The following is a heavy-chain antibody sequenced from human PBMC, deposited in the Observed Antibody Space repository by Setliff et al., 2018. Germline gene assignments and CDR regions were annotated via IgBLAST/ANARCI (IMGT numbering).Heavy chain of an antibody. CDR1: GFRFTNFG. D-gene: IGHD2-2*01. Sequence: GASVKVSCKTSGFRFTNFGFSWVRQAPGQGLEWLGSISPYSSNTNCPQWLQDRVTMTIDTSATTVYMELQSLRSDDTAVYYCARDRKEIVVKPPAASLDYWGQGTQVTVSS. V-gene: IGHV1-18*01. CDR3: ARDRKEIVVKPPAASLDY. J-gene: IGHJ4*02. CDR2: ISPYSSNT.